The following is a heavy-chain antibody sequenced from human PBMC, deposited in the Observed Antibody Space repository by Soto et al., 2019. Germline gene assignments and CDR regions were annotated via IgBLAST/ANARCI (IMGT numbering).Heavy chain of an antibody. Sequence: QVQLVQSGAAVKKPGSSVKVSCKASGGTFSSYAISWVRQAPGQGLEWMGGIIPIFGTANYAEKFQGRVTITADKSTSTAYMELSSLRSEDTAVYYCARGGYSSLDYYYYGMDVWGQGTTVTVSS. CDR2: IIPIFGTA. CDR3: ARGGYSSLDYYYYGMDV. J-gene: IGHJ6*02. CDR1: GGTFSSYA. V-gene: IGHV1-69*06. D-gene: IGHD6-13*01.